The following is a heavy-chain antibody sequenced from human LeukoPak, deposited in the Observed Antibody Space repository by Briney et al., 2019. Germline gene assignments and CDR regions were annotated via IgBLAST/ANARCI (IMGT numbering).Heavy chain of an antibody. CDR3: AKAARTTVTYSFDS. Sequence: GGSLRLSCAVSGFTFSNYAMVWVRQAPGKGLDWVSSISAGGGVTSNADSVKGRFTISRDNSKDTLYLQMNSLRAEDTAMYYCAKAARTTVTYSFDSWGQGTLVTVSS. CDR1: GFTFSNYA. V-gene: IGHV3-23*01. D-gene: IGHD4-17*01. CDR2: ISAGGGVT. J-gene: IGHJ4*02.